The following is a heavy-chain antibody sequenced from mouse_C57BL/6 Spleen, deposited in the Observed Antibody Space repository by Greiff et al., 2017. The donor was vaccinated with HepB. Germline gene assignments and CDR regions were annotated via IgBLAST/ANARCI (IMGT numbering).Heavy chain of an antibody. CDR1: GYTFTDYN. J-gene: IGHJ4*01. Sequence: EVQLQQSGPELVKPGASVKMSCKASGYTFTDYNMHWVKQSHGKSLEWIGYINPNNGGTSYNQKFKGKATLTVNKSSSTAYMELRSLTSEDSAVYYWAREEDYGDYYAMDYWGQGTSVTVSS. D-gene: IGHD2-4*01. CDR2: INPNNGGT. V-gene: IGHV1-22*01. CDR3: AREEDYGDYYAMDY.